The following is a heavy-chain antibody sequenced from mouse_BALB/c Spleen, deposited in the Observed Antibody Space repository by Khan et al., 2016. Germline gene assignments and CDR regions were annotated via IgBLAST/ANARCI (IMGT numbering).Heavy chain of an antibody. V-gene: IGHV1S135*01. Sequence: IQLVQSGPELMKPGASVKISCKASGYSFTSYYMYWVKQSHGKSLEWIGYIDPFNGGTAYNQKFKGKATLTVDSSSSTAYMHLSSLTSEDSAVYYCARFYYNYEDAMDYWGQGTSVTVSS. CDR1: GYSFTSYY. D-gene: IGHD2-4*01. CDR2: IDPFNGGT. CDR3: ARFYYNYEDAMDY. J-gene: IGHJ4*01.